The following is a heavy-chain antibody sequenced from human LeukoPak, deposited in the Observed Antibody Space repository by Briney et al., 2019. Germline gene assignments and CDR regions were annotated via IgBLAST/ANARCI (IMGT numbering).Heavy chain of an antibody. D-gene: IGHD1-20*01. Sequence: PSETLSLTCTVSGDSISSGNYYWSWIRQPAGKGLEWIGRIYSSGSTHYNPSLKSRATISVDASKNQFSLKVTSVTAADTAAYYCARFPYNRNDGWGGLGSPDWGQGTLVTVSS. CDR1: GDSISSGNYY. CDR3: ARFPYNRNDGWGGLGSPD. CDR2: IYSSGST. J-gene: IGHJ4*02. V-gene: IGHV4-61*02.